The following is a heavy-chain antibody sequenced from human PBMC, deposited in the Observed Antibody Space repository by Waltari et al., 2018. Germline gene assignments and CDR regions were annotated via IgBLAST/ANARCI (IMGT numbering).Heavy chain of an antibody. CDR1: GYSFTSYW. V-gene: IGHV5-51*01. J-gene: IGHJ3*02. CDR3: TRRAYCGDDCHPRDAFDI. CDR2: IYPGDSDT. D-gene: IGHD2-21*02. Sequence: EVQLVQSGAEVKKPGESLKMSCKGSGYSFTSYWIGWVRQMPGKGLEWMGIIYPGDSDTRYSPSFQGQVTISADKSIGTAYLQWSSLKASDTAMYYCTRRAYCGDDCHPRDAFDIWGQGTMVTVSS.